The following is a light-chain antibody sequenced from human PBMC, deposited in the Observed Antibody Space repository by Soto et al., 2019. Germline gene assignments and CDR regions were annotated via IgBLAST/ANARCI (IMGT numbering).Light chain of an antibody. Sequence: QSVLTQPPSVSAAPGQKVTISCSGSSSNIGNNYVSWYQQLPGTAPKVLIYDNNKRPSGIPDRFSGSKSGTSATLDITGLQTGDEADYYCGTWDDSLSTNWVFGGGTKLTVL. CDR3: GTWDDSLSTNWV. V-gene: IGLV1-51*01. CDR2: DNN. J-gene: IGLJ3*02. CDR1: SSNIGNNY.